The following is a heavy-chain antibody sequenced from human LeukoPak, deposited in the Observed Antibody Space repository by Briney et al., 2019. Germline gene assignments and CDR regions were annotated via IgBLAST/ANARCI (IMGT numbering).Heavy chain of an antibody. CDR2: IIPILGIV. D-gene: IGHD6-13*01. V-gene: IGHV1-69*04. Sequence: ASVKVSCKASGGTFSSYAISWVRQAPGQGLEWMGRIIPILGIVNYAQRFQGSVTITADKSTTTVFMELSSLRSEDTAVYFCARARRSDCSWYDYWGQGTLVSVSS. J-gene: IGHJ4*02. CDR3: ARARRSDCSWYDY. CDR1: GGTFSSYA.